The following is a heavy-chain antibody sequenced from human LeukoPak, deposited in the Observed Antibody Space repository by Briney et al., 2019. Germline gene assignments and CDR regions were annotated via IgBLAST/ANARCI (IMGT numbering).Heavy chain of an antibody. Sequence: SVKVSCKASGGTFSSYAISWVRQAPGQGLEWMGGIIPIFGTANYAQKFQGRVTITADESTSTAYMELSSLRSEDTAVYYCARRGYSYGLVSYFDYWGQGTLVTDSS. J-gene: IGHJ4*02. CDR3: ARRGYSYGLVSYFDY. V-gene: IGHV1-69*13. CDR2: IIPIFGTA. D-gene: IGHD5-18*01. CDR1: GGTFSSYA.